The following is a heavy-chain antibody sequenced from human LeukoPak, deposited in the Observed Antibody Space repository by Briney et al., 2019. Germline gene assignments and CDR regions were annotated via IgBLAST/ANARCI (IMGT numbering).Heavy chain of an antibody. CDR3: AKESFQVDPGTIDY. V-gene: IGHV3-30*18. CDR2: ISYDGSDK. CDR1: GFSFSNCG. D-gene: IGHD1-1*01. J-gene: IGHJ4*02. Sequence: GGSLRLSCAASGFSFSNCGMRWVRQAPGKGLEWVAVISYDGSDKYYVDSVKGRFTISRDNSKNTLYLQMNSLRAEDTAMYYCAKESFQVDPGTIDYWGQGTLVTVSS.